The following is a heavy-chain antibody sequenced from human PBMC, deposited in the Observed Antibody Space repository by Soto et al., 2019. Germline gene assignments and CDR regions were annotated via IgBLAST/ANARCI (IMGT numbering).Heavy chain of an antibody. CDR2: IKSKTDGGTT. CDR1: GFTFSNAW. CDR3: TTEAGTGYYYYGMDV. J-gene: IGHJ6*02. Sequence: EVQLVESGGGLVKPGGSLRLSCAASGFTFSNAWMSWVRQAPGKGLEWVGRIKSKTDGGTTDYAAPVKGRFTISRDDSKNTLYLQMNSLKTEDTAVYYCTTEAGTGYYYYGMDVWGQGTTVTVSS. V-gene: IGHV3-15*01. D-gene: IGHD1-1*01.